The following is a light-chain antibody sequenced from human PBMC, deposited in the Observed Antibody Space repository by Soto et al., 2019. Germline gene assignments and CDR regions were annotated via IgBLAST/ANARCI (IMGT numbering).Light chain of an antibody. CDR3: CSYAGSSTYV. Sequence: QSALTQPASVSGSPGQSITISCTGTSSDVGSYNLFSWYQQHPGKAPKLMIYEGGKRPSGVSDRFSGSKSGNTASLTISGLQAEDDADYYCCSYAGSSTYVFGTGTKLTVL. V-gene: IGLV2-23*01. CDR2: EGG. J-gene: IGLJ1*01. CDR1: SSDVGSYNL.